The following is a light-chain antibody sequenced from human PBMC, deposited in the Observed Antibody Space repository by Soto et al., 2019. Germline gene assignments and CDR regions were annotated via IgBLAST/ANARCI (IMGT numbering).Light chain of an antibody. CDR2: DDN. Sequence: QSVMTQPPSVSAAPGQTVTISCSGSSSNIGGNSVSWYQQLPGTAPNLLIYDDNKRPSGIPARFSGSKSGTSATLGITGFQTGDEAAYYCGSWDSSLSAYVFGTGTKLTVL. CDR1: SSNIGGNS. J-gene: IGLJ1*01. V-gene: IGLV1-51*01. CDR3: GSWDSSLSAYV.